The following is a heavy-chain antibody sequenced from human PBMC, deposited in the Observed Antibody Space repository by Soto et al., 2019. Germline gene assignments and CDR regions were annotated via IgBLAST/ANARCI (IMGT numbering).Heavy chain of an antibody. V-gene: IGHV4-34*01. CDR3: ARAYYDFWSGADGYYMDV. J-gene: IGHJ6*03. D-gene: IGHD3-3*01. CDR2: INHSGST. Sequence: SETLSLTCAVDGGSCSGYYWSWIRQPPGKGLEWIGEINHSGSTNYNPSLKSRVTISVDTSKNQFSLKLSSVTAADTAVYYCARAYYDFWSGADGYYMDVWGKGTTVTVLL. CDR1: GGSCSGYY.